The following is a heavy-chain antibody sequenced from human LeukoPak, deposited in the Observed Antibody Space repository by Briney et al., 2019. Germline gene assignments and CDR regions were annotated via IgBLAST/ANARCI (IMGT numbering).Heavy chain of an antibody. CDR2: IYYSGST. V-gene: IGHV4-30-4*08. D-gene: IGHD2-2*01. CDR1: GGSISSGDYY. CDR3: ARVVPASNYDFDY. J-gene: IGHJ4*02. Sequence: PSETLSHTCTVSGGSISSGDYYWSWIRQPPGKGLEWIGYIYYSGSTYYNPSLKSRVTISVDTSKNQFSLKLSSVTAADTAVYYCARVVPASNYDFDYWGQGTLVTVSS.